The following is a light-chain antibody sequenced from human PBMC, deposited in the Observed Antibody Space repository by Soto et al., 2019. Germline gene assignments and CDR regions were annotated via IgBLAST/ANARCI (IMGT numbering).Light chain of an antibody. J-gene: IGKJ4*01. Sequence: DIQLTQSPSSLSASVGDRVSITCRTSQTISTYLNWYHHRPGQAPKLLIYSISNLQSGVPSRFRGGGAGTEFTLTISSLQPEDFGSYYCQQTYNLPTAFGGGTRVQIK. V-gene: IGKV1-39*01. CDR2: SIS. CDR1: QTISTY. CDR3: QQTYNLPTA.